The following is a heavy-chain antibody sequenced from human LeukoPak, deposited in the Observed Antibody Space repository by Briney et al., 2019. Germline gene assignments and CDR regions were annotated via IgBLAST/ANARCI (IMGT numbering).Heavy chain of an antibody. CDR2: INPNSGGT. V-gene: IGHV1-2*02. CDR3: ARGPYYYDSSGYYFRFSNWFDP. Sequence: ASVKVSCKASGYTFTGYYMHWVRQAPGQGLEWMGWINPNSGGTNYAQKFQGRVTMTRDTSISTACMELSRLRSDDTAVYYCARGPYYYDSSGYYFRFSNWFDPWGQGTLVTVSS. CDR1: GYTFTGYY. D-gene: IGHD3-22*01. J-gene: IGHJ5*02.